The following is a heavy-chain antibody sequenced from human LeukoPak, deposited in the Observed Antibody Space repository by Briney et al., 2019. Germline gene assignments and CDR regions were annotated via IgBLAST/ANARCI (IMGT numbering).Heavy chain of an antibody. CDR2: INHSGST. CDR1: GVSFSGYY. D-gene: IGHD2-2*01. CDR3: ARGAGMSPAATAYYYYTDV. V-gene: IGHV4-34*01. Sequence: SETLSLTCAVYGVSFSGYYWSWIRQPPGKGLEWIGEINHSGSTNYNPSVKSRVTIAVDTSKNQFSLKLSSVTAADTAVYYCARGAGMSPAATAYYYYTDVWGKGTTVTVSS. J-gene: IGHJ6*03.